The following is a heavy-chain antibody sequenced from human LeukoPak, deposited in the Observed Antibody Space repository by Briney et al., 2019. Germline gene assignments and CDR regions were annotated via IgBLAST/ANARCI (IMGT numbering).Heavy chain of an antibody. J-gene: IGHJ3*02. CDR1: GFKFSTYE. CDR3: ARAADFHAFDI. Sequence: PGGSLRLSCAASGFKFSTYEMNWVRQAPGKGLEWVSYISSSGRNIYYADSVKGRFTISRDNAKNSLDLQMNSLRAEDTAVYYCARAADFHAFDIWGQGTMVTVSS. D-gene: IGHD2/OR15-2a*01. V-gene: IGHV3-48*03. CDR2: ISSSGRNI.